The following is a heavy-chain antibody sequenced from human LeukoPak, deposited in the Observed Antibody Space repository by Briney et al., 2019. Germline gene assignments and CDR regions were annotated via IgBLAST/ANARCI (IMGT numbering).Heavy chain of an antibody. CDR3: ARNSDMITFGGAIVRFGYFDY. J-gene: IGHJ4*02. V-gene: IGHV4-38-2*02. CDR2: FYHSGST. D-gene: IGHD3-16*02. Sequence: SETLSLTCTVSGYFIRSGFYWGWIRQPPGKGLEWIGSFYHSGSTYYNPSLESRVTISLDTSKNQLSLKLTSVTAADTAVYYCARNSDMITFGGAIVRFGYFDYWGQGTLVTVSS. CDR1: GYFIRSGFY.